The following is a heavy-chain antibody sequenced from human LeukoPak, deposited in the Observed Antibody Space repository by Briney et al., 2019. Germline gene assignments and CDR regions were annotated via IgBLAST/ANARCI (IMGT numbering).Heavy chain of an antibody. J-gene: IGHJ3*02. V-gene: IGHV1-24*01. Sequence: VASVKVSCKVSGYSLTELSMHWVRQTLGKGLEWMGAFDPGDAETIYAQKFQGRVTLTEDTSTDTAYMELTSLRAEDTAVYYCATFVPYSDSSDFYIHAFHIWGRGTMVTASS. CDR2: FDPGDAET. CDR3: ATFVPYSDSSDFYIHAFHI. CDR1: GYSLTELS. D-gene: IGHD3-22*01.